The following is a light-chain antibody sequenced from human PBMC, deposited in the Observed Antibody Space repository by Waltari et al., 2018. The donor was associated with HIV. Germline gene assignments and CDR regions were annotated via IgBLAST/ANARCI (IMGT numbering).Light chain of an antibody. CDR2: AAS. V-gene: IGKV1-16*02. Sequence: DLQPTQSPSSLPASVGDRVTITSRARHGISNYLARFQQKPWKAPKSLLYAASSLQSVVPSKFSGIGSGTDFTLTIDSLQPEDFATYYCQQYNTCPFTFCPGTLVDVK. CDR1: HGISNY. J-gene: IGKJ3*01. CDR3: QQYNTCPFT.